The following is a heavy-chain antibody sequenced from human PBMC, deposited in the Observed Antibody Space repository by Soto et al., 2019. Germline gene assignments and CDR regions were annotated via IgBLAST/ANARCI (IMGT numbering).Heavy chain of an antibody. CDR2: IKNKPNGETI. CDR1: GFTFSDEW. D-gene: IGHD1-7*01. J-gene: IGHJ3*01. CDR3: TRGNYGAFHH. V-gene: IGHV3-15*07. Sequence: EVQLVESGGVLIKAGGSLTLSCAASGFTFSDEWMNWVRQPPGKGLEWVGRIKNKPNGETIDYATPVKGRFTISRDDSESRLYLQMNNLKTDDTAVYYCTRGNYGAFHHWGQGTLVTVSS.